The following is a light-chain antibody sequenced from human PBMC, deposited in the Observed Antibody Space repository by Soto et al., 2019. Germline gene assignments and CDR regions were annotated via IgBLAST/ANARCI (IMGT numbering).Light chain of an antibody. CDR2: AAS. CDR3: QQSYSTPFT. Sequence: DIQTTQSPSSLSAFVGDRVTITCRTSDDIAKYLNWYQQKPGKAPNLLIYAASRLQSGVPSRFSGSGSGTDFTLTISSLQPADFATYYCQQSYSTPFTFGPGTKVDIK. J-gene: IGKJ3*01. CDR1: DDIAKY. V-gene: IGKV1-39*01.